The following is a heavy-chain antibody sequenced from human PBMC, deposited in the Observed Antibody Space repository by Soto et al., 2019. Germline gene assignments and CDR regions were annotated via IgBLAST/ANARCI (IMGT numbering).Heavy chain of an antibody. CDR3: AKLAGELRAGYFDH. V-gene: IGHV3-23*01. CDR2: ISGSGGST. J-gene: IGHJ4*02. Sequence: GGSLRLSCAASGFTFSSYAMSWVRQAPGKGLEWVSAISGSGGSTYYADAVKGRFTISRDNSKNTLYLQMNSLRAENSAVYYCAKLAGELRAGYFDHWGQGTLVTVSS. CDR1: GFTFSSYA. D-gene: IGHD7-27*01.